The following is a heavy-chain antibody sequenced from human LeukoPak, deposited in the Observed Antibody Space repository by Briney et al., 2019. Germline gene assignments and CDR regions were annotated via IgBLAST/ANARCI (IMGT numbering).Heavy chain of an antibody. J-gene: IGHJ4*02. CDR1: EFVFSDYY. V-gene: IGHV3-11*04. Sequence: GGSLRLSCAASEFVFSDYYMSWIRQAPGKGLEWVSYISDSGSTIYYADSVKGRFTISRDNAKNSLYLQMNSLRAEDTAVYYCARDWELLREGSFDYWGQGTLVTVSS. CDR3: ARDWELLREGSFDY. D-gene: IGHD1-26*01. CDR2: ISDSGSTI.